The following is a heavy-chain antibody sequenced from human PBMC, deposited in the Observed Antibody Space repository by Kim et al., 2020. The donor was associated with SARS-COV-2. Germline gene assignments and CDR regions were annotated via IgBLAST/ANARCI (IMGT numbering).Heavy chain of an antibody. Sequence: SVKVSCKASGGTFSSYTISWVRQAPGQGLEWMGGIIPIFGTANYAQKFQGRVTITADESTSTAYMELSNLRSEDTAVYYCARSREEITIFGVVITPANYWGQGTLVTVSS. CDR2: IIPIFGTA. D-gene: IGHD3-3*01. J-gene: IGHJ4*02. V-gene: IGHV1-69*13. CDR1: GGTFSSYT. CDR3: ARSREEITIFGVVITPANY.